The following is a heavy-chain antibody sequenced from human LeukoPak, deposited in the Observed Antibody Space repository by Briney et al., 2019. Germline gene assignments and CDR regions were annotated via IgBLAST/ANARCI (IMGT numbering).Heavy chain of an antibody. D-gene: IGHD6-19*01. J-gene: IGHJ4*02. Sequence: GGSLRLSCAASGFTFSSYAMSWVRQAPGKGLEWVSSISGRDGSTYYADSVKGRFTISRDTSKNTVSLQMNSLRAEDTAVYYCAGDKTTGGWYEFDYWGQGTLVTVSS. CDR3: AGDKTTGGWYEFDY. CDR2: ISGRDGST. CDR1: GFTFSSYA. V-gene: IGHV3-23*01.